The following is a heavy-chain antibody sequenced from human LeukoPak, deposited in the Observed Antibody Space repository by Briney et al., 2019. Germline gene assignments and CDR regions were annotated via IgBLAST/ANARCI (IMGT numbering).Heavy chain of an antibody. CDR2: MSGSGGST. D-gene: IGHD6-19*01. V-gene: IGHV3-23*01. Sequence: GGSLRLSCAASGFTFSSYAMSWVRQAPGKGLEWVSSMSGSGGSTYYADSVKGRFTISRDNSKNTLYLQMNNLRAEDTALYYCAKNQGQWLVPVDYWGQGTLVTVSS. CDR3: AKNQGQWLVPVDY. CDR1: GFTFSSYA. J-gene: IGHJ4*02.